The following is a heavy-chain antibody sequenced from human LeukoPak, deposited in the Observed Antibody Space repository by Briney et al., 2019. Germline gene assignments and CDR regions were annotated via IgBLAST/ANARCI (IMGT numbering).Heavy chain of an antibody. CDR1: GFTFSSYG. CDR3: AELGITMIGGV. J-gene: IGHJ6*04. V-gene: IGHV3-30*18. CDR2: VSYDGSNK. Sequence: GGSLRLSCAASGFTFSSYGMHWVRQAPGKGLEWVAVVSYDGSNKYYADSVKGRFTISRDNSKNTVYLQMNRLRAEDTAVYYCAELGITMIGGVWGKGTTVTISS. D-gene: IGHD3-10*02.